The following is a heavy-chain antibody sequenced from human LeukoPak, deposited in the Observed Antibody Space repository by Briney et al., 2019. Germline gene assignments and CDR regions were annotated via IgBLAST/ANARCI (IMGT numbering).Heavy chain of an antibody. V-gene: IGHV1-3*01. J-gene: IGHJ6*03. CDR1: GYIFTDYA. Sequence: VASVKVSCKASGYIFTDYAIHWLRQAPGQRPEWVGWMNGGNGNTKYSQKFQGRITLIRDTSAATAYMELSSLRHDDLAVYYCARGRGTSGSNRDFFYYYYMDVWGKGTTVTVSS. CDR2: MNGGNGNT. D-gene: IGHD2-15*01. CDR3: ARGRGTSGSNRDFFYYYYMDV.